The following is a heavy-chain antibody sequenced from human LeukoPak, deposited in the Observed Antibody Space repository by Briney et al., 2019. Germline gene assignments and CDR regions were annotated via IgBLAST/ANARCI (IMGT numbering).Heavy chain of an antibody. CDR2: ISGSGGST. V-gene: IGHV3-23*01. CDR1: GFTFSSYA. Sequence: GGSLRLSCAASGFTFSSYAMNWVRQAPGKGLEWVSVISGSGGSTYYADSVKGRFTISRDNSKNSLYLQMNSLRAEDTAVYYCARGRTVYYYYMDVWGKGTTVTVSS. D-gene: IGHD4-17*01. J-gene: IGHJ6*03. CDR3: ARGRTVYYYYMDV.